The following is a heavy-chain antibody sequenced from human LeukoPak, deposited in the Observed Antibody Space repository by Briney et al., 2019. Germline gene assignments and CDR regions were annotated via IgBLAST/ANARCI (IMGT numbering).Heavy chain of an antibody. CDR1: GGSFSGYY. CDR2: INHSGST. D-gene: IGHD4-11*01. Sequence: SETLSLTCAVYGGSFSGYYWSWIRQPPGKGLEWIGEINHSGSTNYNPSLKSRVTISVDTSKNQFSLKLSSVTAADTAVYYCATSSYSNYPSAGWFDPWGQGTLVTVSS. V-gene: IGHV4-34*01. J-gene: IGHJ5*02. CDR3: ATSSYSNYPSAGWFDP.